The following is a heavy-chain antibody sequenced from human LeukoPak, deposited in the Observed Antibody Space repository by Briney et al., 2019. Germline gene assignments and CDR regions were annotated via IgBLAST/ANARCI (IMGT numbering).Heavy chain of an antibody. V-gene: IGHV3-7*01. D-gene: IGHD3-10*01. J-gene: IGHJ4*02. CDR3: ARDQTMVRGVFIDGFDY. Sequence: GGSLRLSCAASGFTFSSYWMSWVRQAPGKGLEWVAKIKQDGSEKYYVDSVKGRFTISRDNAKNSLYLQMNSLRAEDTAVYYCARDQTMVRGVFIDGFDYWGQGTLVTVSS. CDR2: IKQDGSEK. CDR1: GFTFSSYW.